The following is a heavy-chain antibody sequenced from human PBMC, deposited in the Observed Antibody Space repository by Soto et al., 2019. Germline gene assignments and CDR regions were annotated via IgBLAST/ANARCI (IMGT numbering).Heavy chain of an antibody. J-gene: IGHJ4*02. V-gene: IGHV1-18*01. CDR2: ISAYNGNT. D-gene: IGHD3-22*01. Sequence: ASVKVSCKASGYTFTSYGISWVRQAPGQGLEWMGWISAYNGNTNYAQKLQGRVTMTTDTSTSTAYMELRSLRSDDTAVYYCARNANYYDSSGYWILIDYWGQGTLVTLSS. CDR1: GYTFTSYG. CDR3: ARNANYYDSSGYWILIDY.